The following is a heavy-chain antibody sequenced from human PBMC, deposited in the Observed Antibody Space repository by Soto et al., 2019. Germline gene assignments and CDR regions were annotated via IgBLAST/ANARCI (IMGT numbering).Heavy chain of an antibody. V-gene: IGHV3-23*01. CDR1: GFTFSSYA. J-gene: IGHJ5*02. D-gene: IGHD6-6*01. CDR3: AKDIAARPLGWFDP. CDR2: ISGSGGST. Sequence: GGSLRLSCAASGFTFSSYAMSWVRQAPGKGLEWVSAISGSGGSTYYADSVRGRFTISRDNSKNTLYLQMNSLRAEDTAVYYCAKDIAARPLGWFDPWGQGTLVTVSS.